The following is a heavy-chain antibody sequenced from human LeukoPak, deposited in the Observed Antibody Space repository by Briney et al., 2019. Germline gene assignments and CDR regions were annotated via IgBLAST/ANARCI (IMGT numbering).Heavy chain of an antibody. Sequence: SETLSLTCTVSGGSISSYYWSWIRQPAGKGLEWIGRIYTSGSTNYNPSLKSRVTMSVDTSKNQFSLKLRSVTAADTAVYYCARDSGEKTYYDFWSGYYTEYWGQGTLVTVSS. D-gene: IGHD3-3*01. CDR3: ARDSGEKTYYDFWSGYYTEY. CDR1: GGSISSYY. V-gene: IGHV4-4*07. J-gene: IGHJ4*02. CDR2: IYTSGST.